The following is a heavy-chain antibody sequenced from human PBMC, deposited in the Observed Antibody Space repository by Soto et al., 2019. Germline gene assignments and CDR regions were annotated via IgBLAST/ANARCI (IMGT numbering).Heavy chain of an antibody. D-gene: IGHD1-26*01. CDR2: ISYDGSKK. CDR1: GFTFSSYG. J-gene: IGHJ6*02. Sequence: QVQLVESGGGVVQPGRSLRLSCAASGFTFSSYGMHWVRQAPGKGLEWVAVISYDGSKKDYADSVKGRFTISRDNSKNTLYLQMITLRAEDTAVYYCSKVPGSSVLGGMDVWGQGTTVTVSS. V-gene: IGHV3-30*18. CDR3: SKVPGSSVLGGMDV.